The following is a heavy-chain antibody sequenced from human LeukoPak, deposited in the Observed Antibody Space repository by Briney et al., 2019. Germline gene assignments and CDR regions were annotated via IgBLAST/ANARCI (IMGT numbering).Heavy chain of an antibody. V-gene: IGHV4-59*11. CDR3: ARDYDFSGGHYYYGLDV. CDR1: LGSIGSHL. Sequence: SETLSVTCIVSLGSIGSHLWNWIRQPPGKGLEWVGYIHYSGNTNYNPSLQSRPTISVDTSKNQFSLRLRSEIAADTAIYYCARDYDFSGGHYYYGLDVWGQGTTVTVSS. D-gene: IGHD3-3*01. CDR2: IHYSGNT. J-gene: IGHJ6*02.